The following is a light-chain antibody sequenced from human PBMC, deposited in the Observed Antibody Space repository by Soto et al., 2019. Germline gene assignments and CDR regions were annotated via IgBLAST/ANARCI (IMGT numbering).Light chain of an antibody. CDR2: GAS. Sequence: EIVLTQSPGTLSLSPGERATLSCWASQIVSSNYLAWYHQRPGQAPRLLIYGASNRATGIPDRFSGSGSGTDFTLTISSLEPEDFAVYYCQSYGNSPWTFGQGTKVEIK. CDR1: QIVSSNY. V-gene: IGKV3-20*01. CDR3: QSYGNSPWT. J-gene: IGKJ1*01.